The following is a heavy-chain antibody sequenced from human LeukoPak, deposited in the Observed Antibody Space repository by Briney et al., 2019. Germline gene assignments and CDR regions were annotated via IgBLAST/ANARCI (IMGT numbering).Heavy chain of an antibody. J-gene: IGHJ4*02. Sequence: RPGGPLRLSCAASGFTFDDYGMSWVRQPPGKGLEWVSGINWNGGSTGYADSVKGRFTISRDNAKNSLYLQMNSLRAEDTALYYCAMLRGIAAAGRGGWGQGTLVTVSS. CDR3: AMLRGIAAAGRGG. CDR2: INWNGGST. D-gene: IGHD6-13*01. CDR1: GFTFDDYG. V-gene: IGHV3-20*04.